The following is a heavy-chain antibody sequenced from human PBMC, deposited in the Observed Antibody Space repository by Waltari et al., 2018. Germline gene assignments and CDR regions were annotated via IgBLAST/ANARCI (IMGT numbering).Heavy chain of an antibody. CDR1: GGSFSGYY. CDR2: INHRGST. D-gene: IGHD3-22*01. Sequence: QVQLQQWGAGLLKPSETLSLTCAVYGGSFSGYYWSWIRQPPGKGLEWIGEINHRGSTNYNPSLKSRVTISVGTSKNQFSVELSSGTAADTAVYYCARGIGEYDSSGYYSDWFDPWGQGTLVTVSS. V-gene: IGHV4-34*01. CDR3: ARGIGEYDSSGYYSDWFDP. J-gene: IGHJ5*02.